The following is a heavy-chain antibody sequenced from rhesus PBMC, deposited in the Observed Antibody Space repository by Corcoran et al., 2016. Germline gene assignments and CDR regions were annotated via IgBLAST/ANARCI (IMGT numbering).Heavy chain of an antibody. CDR2: IYGSSTST. V-gene: IGHV4S10*01. J-gene: IGHJ4*01. CDR3: AREGYSSGWSPYYFDY. CDR1: GGSISDSYR. D-gene: IGHD6S26*01. Sequence: QVQLQESGPGVVKPSETLSLTCAVSGGSISDSYRWSWIRQPPGKGLEWIGYIYGSSTSTNNNPTLKSRVTVSKDTSKNQFSLKLSSVTAADTAGYYCAREGYSSGWSPYYFDYWGQGVLVTVSS.